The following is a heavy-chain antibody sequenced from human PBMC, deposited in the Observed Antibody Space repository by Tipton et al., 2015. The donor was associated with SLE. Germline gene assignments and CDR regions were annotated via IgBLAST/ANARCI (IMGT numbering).Heavy chain of an antibody. Sequence: TLSLTCTVSGGSLTTYYWGWVRQPAGKGLEWIGRIYTSGSTNYNPSLKSRVTISVDTSKNQFSLNLSSVTAADTAVYYCARRSPYDRSGYYFLFDYWGQGTLVTVSS. D-gene: IGHD3-22*01. V-gene: IGHV4-4*07. CDR2: IYTSGST. CDR3: ARRSPYDRSGYYFLFDY. CDR1: GGSLTTYY. J-gene: IGHJ4*02.